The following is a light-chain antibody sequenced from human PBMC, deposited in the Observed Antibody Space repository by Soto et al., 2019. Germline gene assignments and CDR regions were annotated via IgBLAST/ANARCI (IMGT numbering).Light chain of an antibody. CDR3: SSDAGNYNYV. CDR2: EVT. Sequence: QSVLTQPPSASGSPGQSVTIPCTGTSSDVGGYDHVSWYQQHPGEAPKLIIYEVTKRPAGVPDRFSGSKSGNTASLTVSGLQAEDEADYYCSSDAGNYNYVFGTGTKVTVL. CDR1: SSDVGGYDH. J-gene: IGLJ1*01. V-gene: IGLV2-8*01.